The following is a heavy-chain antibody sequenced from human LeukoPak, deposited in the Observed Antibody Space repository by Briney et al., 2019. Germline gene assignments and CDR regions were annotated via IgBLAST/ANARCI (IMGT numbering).Heavy chain of an antibody. CDR3: ARIDLGSLNDYYHYMDV. CDR2: VYHSGST. Sequence: PSETLSLTCTVSGYSISSGYYWGWIRQPPGKGLEWIGTVYHSGSTYTNPSLESRVTTSVDTSKNQFSLRLRSVTAADTAVYYCARIDLGSLNDYYHYMDVWGRGTTVTVSS. CDR1: GYSISSGYY. V-gene: IGHV4-38-2*02. D-gene: IGHD3/OR15-3a*01. J-gene: IGHJ6*03.